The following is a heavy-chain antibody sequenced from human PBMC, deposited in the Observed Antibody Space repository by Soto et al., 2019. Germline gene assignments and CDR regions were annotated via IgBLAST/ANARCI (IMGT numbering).Heavy chain of an antibody. V-gene: IGHV3-23*01. J-gene: IGHJ3*02. CDR3: AKATATGGGAFDI. D-gene: IGHD2-8*02. Sequence: EVQMLESGGGLVQPGGSLRLSCAASGFTCSSYDMSWVRQAPGKGLEWVSTILVGGSTHYPDSVKGRFTISIDNSKNTVFLQMNSLTAGDTAVYYCAKATATGGGAFDICGQGTMVTVSS. CDR2: ILVGGST. CDR1: GFTCSSYD.